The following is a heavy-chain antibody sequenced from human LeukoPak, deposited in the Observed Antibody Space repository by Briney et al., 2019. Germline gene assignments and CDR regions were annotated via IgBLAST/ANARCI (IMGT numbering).Heavy chain of an antibody. J-gene: IGHJ4*02. D-gene: IGHD6-13*01. CDR1: GGSISSSSYY. CDR3: ARRDYSSSWFDY. CDR2: IYYSGST. V-gene: IGHV4-39*01. Sequence: SETLSLTCTASGGSISSSSYYWGWIRQPPGKGLEWIGSIYYSGSTYYNPSLKSRVTISVDTSKNQFSLKLSSVTAADTAVYYCARRDYSSSWFDYWGQGTLVTVSS.